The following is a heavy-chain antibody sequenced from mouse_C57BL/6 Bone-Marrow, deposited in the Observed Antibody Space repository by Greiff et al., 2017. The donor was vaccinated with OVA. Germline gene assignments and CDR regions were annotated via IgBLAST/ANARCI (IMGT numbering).Heavy chain of an antibody. J-gene: IGHJ2*01. CDR3: ARWDGYFDY. V-gene: IGHV1-69*01. Sequence: QVQLKQPGAELVMPGASVKLSCKASGYTFTSYWMHWVKQRPGQGLEWIGEIDPSDSYTNYNQKFKGKSTLTVDKSSSTAYMQLSSLTSEDSAVYYCARWDGYFDYWGQGTTLTVSS. CDR1: GYTFTSYW. CDR2: IDPSDSYT. D-gene: IGHD2-3*01.